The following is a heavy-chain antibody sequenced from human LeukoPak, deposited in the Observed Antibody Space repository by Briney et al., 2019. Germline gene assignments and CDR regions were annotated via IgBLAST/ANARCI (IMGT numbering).Heavy chain of an antibody. Sequence: SETLSLTCAVSGDSGSNSIYYWGWVRQPPGKGLEWIGTIDYSGNTYYNPSLKSRATISTDTSRSQFSLNLSSVTAADTAVYYCARGWSFDYWGQGTLVTVSS. D-gene: IGHD6-19*01. CDR1: GDSGSNSIYY. J-gene: IGHJ4*02. V-gene: IGHV4-39*07. CDR2: IDYSGNT. CDR3: ARGWSFDY.